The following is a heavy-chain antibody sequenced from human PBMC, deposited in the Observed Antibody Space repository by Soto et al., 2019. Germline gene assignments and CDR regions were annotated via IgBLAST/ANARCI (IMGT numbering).Heavy chain of an antibody. CDR3: ARVVVPAAMIYWYFDL. V-gene: IGHV4-34*01. Sequence: QVQLQQWGAGLLKPSETLSLTCAVYGGSFSGYYWSWILQPPGKGLEWIGEINHSGSTNYNPSLNSRVTKSVYTSKNQFSLKLSSVNAADTAVYYCARVVVPAAMIYWYFDLWGRGTLVTVSS. CDR2: INHSGST. CDR1: GGSFSGYY. D-gene: IGHD2-2*01. J-gene: IGHJ2*01.